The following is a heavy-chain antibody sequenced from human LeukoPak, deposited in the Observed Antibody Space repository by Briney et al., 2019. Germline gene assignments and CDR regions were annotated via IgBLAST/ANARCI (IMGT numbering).Heavy chain of an antibody. Sequence: PSETLSLTCPISAGYTSNYFWGWTRPPPGQGREWIGYISYSGRTNDNPSLKGRVTISVDTSKNQFSLQLSSVTAADTAVYYYAREVGNASGSYDVFDYWGQGTLGTVSS. CDR3: AREVGNASGSYDVFDY. J-gene: IGHJ4*02. CDR2: ISYSGRT. D-gene: IGHD3-10*01. V-gene: IGHV4-59*01. CDR1: AGYTSNYF.